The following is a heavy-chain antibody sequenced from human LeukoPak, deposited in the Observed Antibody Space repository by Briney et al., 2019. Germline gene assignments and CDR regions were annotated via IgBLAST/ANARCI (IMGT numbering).Heavy chain of an antibody. CDR1: GGTFSSYA. CDR3: ARELRGHGYYYGMDV. Sequence: SVKVSCKASGGTFSSYAISWVRQAPGQGLEWMGGIIPIFGTANYARKFQGRVTITADESTSTAYMELSSLRSEDTAVYYCARELRGHGYYYGMDVWGQGTTVTVSS. J-gene: IGHJ6*02. CDR2: IIPIFGTA. V-gene: IGHV1-69*13.